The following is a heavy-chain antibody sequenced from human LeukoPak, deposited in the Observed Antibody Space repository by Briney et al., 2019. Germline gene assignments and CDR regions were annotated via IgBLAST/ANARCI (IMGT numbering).Heavy chain of an antibody. CDR2: INPSGGST. Sequence: ASVKVSCKASGYTFTSYYMHWVRQAPGQGLEWVGIINPSGGSTSYAQKFQGRVTMTRDTSTSTVYMELSSLRSEDTAVYYCARDYGGTNSVGYWGQGTRVTVSS. D-gene: IGHD4-23*01. J-gene: IGHJ4*02. CDR1: GYTFTSYY. V-gene: IGHV1-46*01. CDR3: ARDYGGTNSVGY.